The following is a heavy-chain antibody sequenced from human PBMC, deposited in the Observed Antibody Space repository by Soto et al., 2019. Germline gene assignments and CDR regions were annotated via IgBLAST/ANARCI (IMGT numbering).Heavy chain of an antibody. CDR3: ARDMGGASYYYGMDV. J-gene: IGHJ6*02. D-gene: IGHD3-10*01. Sequence: SETLSLTCTVSCGSISSYYWSWIRQPPGKGLEWIGYIYYSGSTNYNPSLKSRVTISVDTSKNQFSLKLSSVTAADTAVYYCARDMGGASYYYGMDVWGQGTTVTVSS. CDR1: CGSISSYY. CDR2: IYYSGST. V-gene: IGHV4-59*01.